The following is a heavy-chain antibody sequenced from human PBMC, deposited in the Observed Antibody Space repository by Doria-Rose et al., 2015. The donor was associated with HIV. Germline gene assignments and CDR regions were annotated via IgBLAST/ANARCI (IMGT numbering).Heavy chain of an antibody. Sequence: QVQLRQWGAGLLKPSETLSLTCAVYSGSFSGYYWSWIRQPPGKGPEWIGEINHSGSTNYNPSFKSRVTISVDTSKNQFSLKLSSVTAADTAVYYCAREVATIRHGVSSWYFDLGGRGTRGNGSS. D-gene: IGHD5-12*01. J-gene: IGHJ2*01. CDR3: AREVATIRHGVSSWYFDL. CDR2: INHSGST. CDR1: SGSFSGYY. V-gene: IGHV4-34*01.